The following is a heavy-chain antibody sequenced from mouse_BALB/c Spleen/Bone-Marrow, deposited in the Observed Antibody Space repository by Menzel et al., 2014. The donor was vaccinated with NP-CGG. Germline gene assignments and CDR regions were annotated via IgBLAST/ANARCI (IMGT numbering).Heavy chain of an antibody. Sequence: EVQLVESGGGLVQPGESLKLSCAASGFTFSNYGMSWVRQTPDKRLELVATINSNGGSTYYPDSVKGRFTISRDTAKNTLYLQMSSLKSEETAMYYCVRGNYGNYVDYFDFWGQGTTLTVSS. CDR2: INSNGGST. CDR1: GFTFSNYG. V-gene: IGHV5-6-3*01. J-gene: IGHJ2*01. D-gene: IGHD2-1*01. CDR3: VRGNYGNYVDYFDF.